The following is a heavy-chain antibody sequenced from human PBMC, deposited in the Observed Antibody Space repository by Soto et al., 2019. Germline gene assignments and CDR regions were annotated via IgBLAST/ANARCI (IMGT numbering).Heavy chain of an antibody. D-gene: IGHD2-2*01. CDR2: IIPIPGTA. V-gene: IGHV1-69*01. J-gene: IGHJ6*02. CDR3: ARSQGSSTSLELYYYYYYGMDV. CDR1: GGTFRSYA. Sequence: QVQLVQSGAEVKKPGSSVKVSCKASGGTFRSYAISWVRQAPGQGLEWMGGIIPIPGTANYAQKFQGRVTIAADESTSTAYMELSSLRSEDTAVYYCARSQGSSTSLELYYYYYYGMDVWGQATTVTVSS.